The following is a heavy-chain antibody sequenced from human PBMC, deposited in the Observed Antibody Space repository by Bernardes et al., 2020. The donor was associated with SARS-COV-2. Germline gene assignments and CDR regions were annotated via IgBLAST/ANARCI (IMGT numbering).Heavy chain of an antibody. CDR3: ARDLGYCTNGVCSP. J-gene: IGHJ5*02. V-gene: IGHV3-74*01. CDR2: INPDGTST. Sequence: GGSLRLSCAASGFTFRSSWMHWVRQAPGKGLVWVSRINPDGTSTNYADSVKGRFTISRDNAKNTLYLQMNSLRAEDTAVYYCARDLGYCTNGVCSPWGQGTLVTVSS. CDR1: GFTFRSSW. D-gene: IGHD2-8*01.